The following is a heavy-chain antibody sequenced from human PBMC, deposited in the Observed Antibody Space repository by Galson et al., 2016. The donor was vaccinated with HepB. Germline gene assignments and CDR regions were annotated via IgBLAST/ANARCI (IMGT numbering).Heavy chain of an antibody. CDR3: ATGPFGGCILGRPLFDY. CDR1: AFTFDDYA. V-gene: IGHV3-9*01. D-gene: IGHD3-16*01. Sequence: SLRLSCAASAFTFDDYAMHWVRQAPGKGLEWVSGIHWNSGSIGYADSVKGRFTISRDNAKNSLYLQMNSLRAEDTALYYCATGPFGGCILGRPLFDYWGQGTLVTVSS. J-gene: IGHJ4*02. CDR2: IHWNSGSI.